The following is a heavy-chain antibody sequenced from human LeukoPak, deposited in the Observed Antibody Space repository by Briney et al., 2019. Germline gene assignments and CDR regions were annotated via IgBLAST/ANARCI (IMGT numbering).Heavy chain of an antibody. CDR2: IIPIFGTA. J-gene: IGHJ4*02. CDR3: ARESSRDGYNIGFDY. Sequence: SVKVSCKASGGTFSSYAISWVRQAPGQGLEWMGGIIPIFGTANYAQKFQGRVTITADESTSTAYMELSSLRSEDTAVYYCARESSRDGYNIGFDYWGQGTLVTVSS. D-gene: IGHD5-24*01. V-gene: IGHV1-69*01. CDR1: GGTFSSYA.